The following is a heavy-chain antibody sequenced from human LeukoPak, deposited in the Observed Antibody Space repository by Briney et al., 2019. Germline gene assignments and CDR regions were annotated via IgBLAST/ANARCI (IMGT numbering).Heavy chain of an antibody. CDR2: INTDGSEE. J-gene: IGHJ4*02. Sequence: PGGSLRLSCVASGFIFSNYDMRWVRQAPGKGLEWVANINTDGSEEYYVDSVKGRFTISRDNARNSLYLQMNSLIVEDTAVYYCARDPAAWDYWGQGTLVTVSS. D-gene: IGHD6-13*01. CDR3: ARDPAAWDY. V-gene: IGHV3-7*01. CDR1: GFIFSNYD.